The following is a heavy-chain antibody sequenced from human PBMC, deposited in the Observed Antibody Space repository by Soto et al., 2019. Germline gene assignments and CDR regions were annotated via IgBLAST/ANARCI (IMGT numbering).Heavy chain of an antibody. J-gene: IGHJ5*02. V-gene: IGHV4-61*01. CDR1: GGYVSSATYF. CDR2: ILHSGSS. CDR3: ARGMYKSGWNLDL. D-gene: IGHD6-19*01. Sequence: SETLSLTCPVSGGYVSSATYFWSWDRQPPGGGLEWIAYILHSGSSMYNPSLKSRVTISLSTSKTQFSLRLTSVTAADTAVYYCARGMYKSGWNLDLWGQGIVVTVSS.